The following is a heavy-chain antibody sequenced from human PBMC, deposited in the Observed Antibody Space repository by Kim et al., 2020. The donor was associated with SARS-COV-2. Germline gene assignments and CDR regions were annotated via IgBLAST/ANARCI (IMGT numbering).Heavy chain of an antibody. Sequence: SVKVSCKTSGGTFSNYATSWVRQAPGQGLEWIGEVTPFFGTTIYAQKFKGRVTITADESTATAFMEVTSLRFEDTAVYYCARDIVEVRPKHAFDVWGQGTMVIVSS. CDR3: ARDIVEVRPKHAFDV. CDR1: GGTFSNYA. V-gene: IGHV1-69*13. J-gene: IGHJ3*01. D-gene: IGHD2-21*01. CDR2: VTPFFGTT.